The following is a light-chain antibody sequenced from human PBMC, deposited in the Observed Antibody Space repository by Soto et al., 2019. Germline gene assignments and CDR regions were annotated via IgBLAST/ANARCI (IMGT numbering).Light chain of an antibody. Sequence: QSVLTQPASVSGSPGQSITISCTGTSSDIGGSNYVSWYQQHPGKAPKFMIYEVSNRPSGVSDRFSGSKSGNTASLTISGLQAEDEADYFCSSYTSSSTHVIFGRGTKLTVL. CDR3: SSYTSSSTHVI. J-gene: IGLJ2*01. CDR2: EVS. CDR1: SSDIGGSNY. V-gene: IGLV2-14*01.